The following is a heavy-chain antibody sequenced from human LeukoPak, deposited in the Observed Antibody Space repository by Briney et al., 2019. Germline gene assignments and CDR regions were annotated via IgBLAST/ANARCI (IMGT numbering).Heavy chain of an antibody. D-gene: IGHD3-22*01. Sequence: SKTLSLTCTVSGGSISTHFWTWIRQPPGMGLEWIGYIYYTGSTNYNPSLKSRVTISRGTSKNQFSLHLSFVTAADTAVYYCARAPNGYYPLDYWGQGTLVTVSS. CDR2: IYYTGST. CDR3: ARAPNGYYPLDY. J-gene: IGHJ4*02. V-gene: IGHV4-59*11. CDR1: GGSISTHF.